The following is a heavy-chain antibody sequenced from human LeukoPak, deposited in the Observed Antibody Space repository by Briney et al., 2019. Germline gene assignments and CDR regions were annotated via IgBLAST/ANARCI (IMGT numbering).Heavy chain of an antibody. Sequence: ASVKVSCKASGYTFTSYGTSWVRQAPGQGLEWMGWISAYNGNTNYAQKFQGRVTMTRNTSISTAYMELSSLRSEDTAVYYCAREAPYYYGSGSYTDYYYYYYMDVWGKGTTVTISS. CDR3: AREAPYYYGSGSYTDYYYYYYMDV. CDR2: ISAYNGNT. V-gene: IGHV1-18*01. CDR1: GYTFTSYG. D-gene: IGHD3-10*01. J-gene: IGHJ6*03.